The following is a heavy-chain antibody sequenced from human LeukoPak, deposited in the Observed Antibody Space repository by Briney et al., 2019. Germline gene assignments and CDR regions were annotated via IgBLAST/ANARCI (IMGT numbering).Heavy chain of an antibody. D-gene: IGHD2-2*01. Sequence: SETLSLTCTVSGGSISSSSYYWGWIRQRPGKGLEGIGSIYYSGSTYYNPSLKSRVTISVDTSKNQFSLKLSSVTAADTAVYYCARQGPPAATWFDPWGQGTLVTVSS. J-gene: IGHJ5*02. CDR1: GGSISSSSYY. V-gene: IGHV4-39*01. CDR2: IYYSGST. CDR3: ARQGPPAATWFDP.